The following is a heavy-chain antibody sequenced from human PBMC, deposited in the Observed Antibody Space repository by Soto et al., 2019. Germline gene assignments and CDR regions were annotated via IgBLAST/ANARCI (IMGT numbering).Heavy chain of an antibody. V-gene: IGHV2-5*02. D-gene: IGHD5-18*01. CDR3: AHRYSYGQYDYFNY. CDR2: FYWDDSK. J-gene: IGHJ4*02. Sequence: QITLKESGPTLAKPTQTLTLTCTFSGFSLSTRGVGVGWIRQPPGRALEWLALFYWDDSKRYSPSLLTRLTISKDTSKNQVALTVTNMDPFDTATYYCAHRYSYGQYDYFNYWGQGALVTVSS. CDR1: GFSLSTRGVG.